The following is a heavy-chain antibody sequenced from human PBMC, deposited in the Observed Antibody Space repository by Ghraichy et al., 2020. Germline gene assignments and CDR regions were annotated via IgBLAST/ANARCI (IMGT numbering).Heavy chain of an antibody. CDR2: INHSGST. CDR1: GGSLTNYY. J-gene: IGHJ5*02. CDR3: ARRSIRSTVVVQPPTRGGFDP. V-gene: IGHV4-34*01. Sequence: SETLSLTCAVYGGSLTNYYWDWIRQTPGKGLEWIGEINHSGSTNYNPSLKSRVAISLDTSKNQFFLKLNSVTVAATAVYFCARRSIRSTVVVQPPTRGGFDPWGQGVLVTVSS. D-gene: IGHD1-1*01.